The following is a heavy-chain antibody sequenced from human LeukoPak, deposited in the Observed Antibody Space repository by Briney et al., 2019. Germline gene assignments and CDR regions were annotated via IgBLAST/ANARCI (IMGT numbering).Heavy chain of an antibody. V-gene: IGHV3-21*01. CDR2: ISSSSSYI. Sequence: NPGGSLRLSRAASGFTFSSYSMNWVRQAPGKGLEWVSSISSSSSYIYYADSVKGRFTISRDNAKNSLYLQMNSLRAEDTAVYYCARDFIVAGYYDYWGQGTLVTVSS. CDR3: ARDFIVAGYYDY. J-gene: IGHJ4*02. D-gene: IGHD5-12*01. CDR1: GFTFSSYS.